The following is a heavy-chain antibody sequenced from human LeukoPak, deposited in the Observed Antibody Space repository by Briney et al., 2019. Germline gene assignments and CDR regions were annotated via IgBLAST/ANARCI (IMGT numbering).Heavy chain of an antibody. J-gene: IGHJ4*02. CDR1: GLTFSSSA. D-gene: IGHD1-26*01. CDR2: ISGGGTGT. Sequence: GGSLRLSCAASGLTFSSSAMTWVRQAPGKGLEWVSGISGGGTGTHYADSVKGRFTVSRDNSRNTLYLQMNSLRAEDTALYYCAKELESWEIFEYWGQGTLVTVSS. CDR3: AKELESWEIFEY. V-gene: IGHV3-23*01.